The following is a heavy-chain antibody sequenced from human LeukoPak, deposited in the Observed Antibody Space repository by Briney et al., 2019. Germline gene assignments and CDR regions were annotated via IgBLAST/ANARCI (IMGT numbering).Heavy chain of an antibody. V-gene: IGHV3-7*01. CDR1: GFIFNNNF. CDR3: AREGFYYFDF. Sequence: GGSLRLSCAASGFIFNNNFMSWVRQVPGKGLEWLANIKQDGSEKTYVDSVKGRFTIFRDNAKNLLYLQMNSLRAEDTAVYYCAREGFYYFDFWGQGTLVTVSS. CDR2: IKQDGSEK. J-gene: IGHJ4*01.